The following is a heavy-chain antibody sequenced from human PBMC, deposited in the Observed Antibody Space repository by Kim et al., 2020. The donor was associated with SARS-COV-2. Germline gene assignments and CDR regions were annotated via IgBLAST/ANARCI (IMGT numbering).Heavy chain of an antibody. V-gene: IGHV4-59*08. J-gene: IGHJ3*02. CDR3: ARHRIYSLGENAFDI. CDR2: IYYSGST. CDR1: GGSISSYY. Sequence: SETLSLTCTVSGGSISSYYWSWIRQPPGKGLEWIGYIYYSGSTNYNPSLKSRVTISVDTSKNQFSLKLSSVTAADTAVYYCARHRIYSLGENAFDIWGQGTMVTVSS. D-gene: IGHD2-21*01.